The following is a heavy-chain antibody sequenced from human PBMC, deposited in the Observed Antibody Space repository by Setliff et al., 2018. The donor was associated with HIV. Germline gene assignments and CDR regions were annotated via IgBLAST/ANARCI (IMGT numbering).Heavy chain of an antibody. Sequence: ASVKVSCKASGYTFTSYSMQWVRLAPGQRLEWMGWLRTGTGDTSYSEKFQGRLTINRDTSANTAYMELSNLRSEDTAIYSCLRRATAAEVFDYWGQGTLVTVSS. CDR3: LRRATAAEVFDY. V-gene: IGHV1-3*04. CDR1: GYTFTSYS. D-gene: IGHD6-13*01. J-gene: IGHJ4*02. CDR2: LRTGTGDT.